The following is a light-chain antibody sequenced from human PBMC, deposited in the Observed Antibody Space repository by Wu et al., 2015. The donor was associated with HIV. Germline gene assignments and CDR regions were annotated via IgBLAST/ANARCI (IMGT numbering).Light chain of an antibody. J-gene: IGKJ4*01. CDR2: AAS. Sequence: DIQMTQSPSSLSPSVGDRVTITCRASQSISSNLNWYQQKPGKAPKLLIYAASSLQSGVPSRFSGSGSGTDFTLTISSLQLEDFATYYCQXSYSTLLTFGGGPRWRSN. V-gene: IGKV1-39*01. CDR1: QSISSN. CDR3: QXSYSTLLT.